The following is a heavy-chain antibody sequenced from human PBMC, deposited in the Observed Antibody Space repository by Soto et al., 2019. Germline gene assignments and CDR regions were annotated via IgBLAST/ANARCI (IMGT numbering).Heavy chain of an antibody. V-gene: IGHV4-34*01. CDR1: GGSFSGYY. J-gene: IGHJ2*01. CDR2: INNGGSS. D-gene: IGHD3-10*01. Sequence: QVHLQQWGAGLLKPSETLSLTCAVYGGSFSGYYWSWIRQPPGKGLEWIGEINNGGSSNYNPSLKSRGSMSLGTSNNQFSLKLTSVTAAYTAVDYCSRGRGDGYNQNWYFDLWGRGTLVTVSS. CDR3: SRGRGDGYNQNWYFDL.